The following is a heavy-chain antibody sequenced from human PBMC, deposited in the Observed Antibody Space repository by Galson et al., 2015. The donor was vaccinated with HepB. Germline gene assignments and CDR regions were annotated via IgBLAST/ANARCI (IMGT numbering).Heavy chain of an antibody. V-gene: IGHV1-2*02. CDR1: GYTFTAYY. Sequence: SVKVSCKASGYTFTAYYINWVRQAPGQGLEWMGWINPATGGTTYARNYQGRVTMTRDTTISTAYIELTSLRSDDTAVYYCHGRRPNTVLWFGPWGQGTLVLVSS. J-gene: IGHJ5*02. CDR3: HGRRPNTVLWFGP. D-gene: IGHD2-2*02. CDR2: INPATGGT.